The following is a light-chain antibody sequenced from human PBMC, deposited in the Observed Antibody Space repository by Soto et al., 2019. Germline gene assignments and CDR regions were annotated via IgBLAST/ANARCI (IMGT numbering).Light chain of an antibody. CDR1: SPNIGSNS. CDR2: ENS. CDR3: GTWDSSLSAVV. V-gene: IGLV1-51*02. J-gene: IGLJ2*01. Sequence: QSVLTQPPSVSAAPGQKVTISCSGSSPNIGSNSVSWYQQLPGTAPKLLIYENSNRDSGIPDRFSGSKSGTSATLGITGLQTGDEADYYCGTWDSSLSAVVFGGGTKVTVL.